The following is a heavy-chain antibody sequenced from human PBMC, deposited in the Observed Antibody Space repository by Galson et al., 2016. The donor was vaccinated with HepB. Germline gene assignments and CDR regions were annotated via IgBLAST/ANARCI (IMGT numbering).Heavy chain of an antibody. D-gene: IGHD5-24*01. Sequence: SVKVSCKASGGTFSNYAISWVRQAPGQGLEWVGGIIPIFGTPNNAQKFQGRVTITADESTSTAYMELTRLRSEDTAMYFCARDSTLSDGYNLDAFDIWGQGTMVTVSS. V-gene: IGHV1-69*13. CDR1: GGTFSNYA. CDR3: ARDSTLSDGYNLDAFDI. CDR2: IIPIFGTP. J-gene: IGHJ3*02.